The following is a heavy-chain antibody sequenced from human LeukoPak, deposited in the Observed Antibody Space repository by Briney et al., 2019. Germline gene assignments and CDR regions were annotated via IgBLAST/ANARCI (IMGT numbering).Heavy chain of an antibody. D-gene: IGHD2-15*01. J-gene: IGHJ6*02. CDR1: GGSISSGSYY. CDR3: ARDRVAATRRGYYYGMDV. V-gene: IGHV4-39*07. Sequence: SETLSLTCTVSGGSISSGSYYWGWIRQPPGKGLEWIGSIYYSGSTYYNPSLKSRVTISVDTSKNQFSLKLSSVTAADTAVYYCARDRVAATRRGYYYGMDVWGQGTTVTVSS. CDR2: IYYSGST.